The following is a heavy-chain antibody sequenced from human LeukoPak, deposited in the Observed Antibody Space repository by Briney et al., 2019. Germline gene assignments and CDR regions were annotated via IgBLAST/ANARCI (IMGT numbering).Heavy chain of an antibody. V-gene: IGHV4-61*02. Sequence: SETLSLTCTVSGGSISSGSYYWSWIRQPAGKGLEWIGRIYTSGSTNYNHSLKSRVTISVDTSKNQFSLKLISVTAADTAVYYCASTIGDGSGSYYPFDYWGQGTLVTVSS. CDR1: GGSISSGSYY. CDR2: IYTSGST. CDR3: ASTIGDGSGSYYPFDY. J-gene: IGHJ4*02. D-gene: IGHD3-10*01.